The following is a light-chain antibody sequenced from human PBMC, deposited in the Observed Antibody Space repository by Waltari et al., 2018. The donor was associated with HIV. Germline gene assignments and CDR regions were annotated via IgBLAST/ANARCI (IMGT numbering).Light chain of an antibody. CDR1: QSLLHSNGYNY. CDR2: LGS. Sequence: DIVMTQPPLSLPVTPGEPASISCRSSQSLLHSNGYNYLDWYLQKPGQSPQLLIFLGSNRASGVPDRFSGSGSGTDFTLKISRVEAEDVGVYYCMQALRTPYSFGQGTKLEIK. V-gene: IGKV2-28*01. CDR3: MQALRTPYS. J-gene: IGKJ2*03.